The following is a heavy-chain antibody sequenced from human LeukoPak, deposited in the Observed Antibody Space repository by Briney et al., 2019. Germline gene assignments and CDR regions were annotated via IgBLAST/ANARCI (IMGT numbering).Heavy chain of an antibody. CDR2: IYHSGST. D-gene: IGHD3-16*02. V-gene: IGHV4-38-2*02. CDR1: GYSISSAYY. Sequence: PSETLSLTCTVSGYSISSAYYWGWIRQPPGKGLEWIGSIYHSGSTYYNPSLKSRVTISVDTSKNQFSLKLSSVIAADTAVYYCALTLRLGELSFDYWGQGTLVTVSS. CDR3: ALTLRLGELSFDY. J-gene: IGHJ4*02.